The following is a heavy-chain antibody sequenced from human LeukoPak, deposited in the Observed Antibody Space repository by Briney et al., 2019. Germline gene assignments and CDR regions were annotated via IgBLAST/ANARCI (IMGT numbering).Heavy chain of an antibody. J-gene: IGHJ4*02. D-gene: IGHD2-2*01. CDR1: GFTFSSYA. CDR3: AKDPPRLGIVVVEFDY. Sequence: GGSLRLSCAASGFTFSSYAISWVRQAPGKGLEWVSAISGSGGCTYYADSVKGRFTISRDNSKNTLYLQMNSLRAEDTAVYYCAKDPPRLGIVVVEFDYWGQGTLVTVSS. CDR2: ISGSGGCT. V-gene: IGHV3-23*01.